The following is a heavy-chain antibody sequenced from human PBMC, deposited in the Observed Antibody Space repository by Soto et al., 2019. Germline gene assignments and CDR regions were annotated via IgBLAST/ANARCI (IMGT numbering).Heavy chain of an antibody. Sequence: SETLSLTCTVSGGSISSNSYYWGWIRQPPGKGLEWIGSIYYSGSTYYNPSLKSRVTISVDTSKNQFSLKLSSVTAADTAVYYCASLINYYDSSGYYLPDFDYWGQGTLLTVSS. CDR3: ASLINYYDSSGYYLPDFDY. V-gene: IGHV4-39*01. CDR2: IYYSGST. CDR1: GGSISSNSYY. D-gene: IGHD3-22*01. J-gene: IGHJ4*02.